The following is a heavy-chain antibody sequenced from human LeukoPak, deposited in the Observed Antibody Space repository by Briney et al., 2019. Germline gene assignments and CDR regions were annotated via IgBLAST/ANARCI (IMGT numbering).Heavy chain of an antibody. V-gene: IGHV4-31*03. CDR2: IYYSGST. CDR3: ARDNRDYYDSSGYSDY. CDR1: GGSISSGGYY. Sequence: SQTLSLTCTVSGGSISSGGYYWSWIRQHPGKGLEWIGYIYYSGSTYYNPSLKSRVTISVDTSKNQFSLKLSSVTAADTAVYYCARDNRDYYDSSGYSDYWGQGTLVTVSS. D-gene: IGHD3-22*01. J-gene: IGHJ4*02.